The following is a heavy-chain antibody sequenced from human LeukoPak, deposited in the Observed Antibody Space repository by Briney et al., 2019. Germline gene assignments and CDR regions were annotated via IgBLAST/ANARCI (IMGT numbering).Heavy chain of an antibody. CDR3: ARVFPTVTTHYYGMDV. CDR2: INHSGST. Sequence: MPSETLSLTCAVYGGSFSGYYWSWIRQPPGKGLEWIGEINHSGSTNYNPSLKSRVTISVDTSKNQFSLKLSSVTAADTAVYYCARVFPTVTTHYYGMDVWGQGTTVTVSS. J-gene: IGHJ6*02. V-gene: IGHV4-34*01. D-gene: IGHD4-17*01. CDR1: GGSFSGYY.